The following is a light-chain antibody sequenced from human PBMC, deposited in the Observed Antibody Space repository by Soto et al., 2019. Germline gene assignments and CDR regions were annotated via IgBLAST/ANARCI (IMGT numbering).Light chain of an antibody. CDR3: QQYERYPLT. V-gene: IGKV1-5*01. Sequence: DIQMTQSPSTLSASIGERVTITCRASQNIYKWLAWYQQKPQKAPKLLIFEAAALETGVSPRFSGSGSVTEFTLTISSLQPDDFATYYCQQYERYPLTFGGGTKVE. CDR1: QNIYKW. CDR2: EAA. J-gene: IGKJ4*01.